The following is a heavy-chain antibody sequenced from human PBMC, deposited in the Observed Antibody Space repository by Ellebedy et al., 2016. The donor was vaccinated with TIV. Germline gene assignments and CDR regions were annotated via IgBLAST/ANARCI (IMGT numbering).Heavy chain of an antibody. CDR3: ARDLQTIVGVFGSFDI. CDR1: GLTFSTYS. Sequence: GESLKISXEASGLTFSTYSMNWVRQAPGKGLEWVSYISSTSIYIYYADSVKGRFTISRDNAKNSLYLQMNSLRAEDTAVYYCARDLQTIVGVFGSFDIWGQGTMVTVSS. D-gene: IGHD3-22*01. V-gene: IGHV3-21*01. J-gene: IGHJ3*02. CDR2: ISSTSIYI.